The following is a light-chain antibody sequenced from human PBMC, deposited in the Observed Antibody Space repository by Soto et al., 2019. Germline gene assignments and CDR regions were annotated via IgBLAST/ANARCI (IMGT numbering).Light chain of an antibody. Sequence: GDRVTITCQASQDISNYVKWYQQKPGKAPNLLIYDASNLETGDPSRFSGSGSGTHFTFTISSLQPEDVATYYCQQYDNLLTFGGGTKVDIK. CDR3: QQYDNLLT. V-gene: IGKV1-33*01. CDR2: DAS. J-gene: IGKJ4*01. CDR1: QDISNY.